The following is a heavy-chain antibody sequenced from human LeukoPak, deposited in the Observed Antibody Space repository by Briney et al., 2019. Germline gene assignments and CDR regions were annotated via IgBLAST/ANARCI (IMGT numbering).Heavy chain of an antibody. CDR1: GFTFSSYA. CDR2: MSGSGGST. V-gene: IGHV3-23*01. D-gene: IGHD3-22*01. Sequence: PGGSLRLSCAASGFTFSSYAMGWVRQAPGKGLEWVSAMSGSGGSTYYADSVKGRFTISRDNSKNTLYLQMNSLRAEDTAVYYCAKDLRTGWAYYYDSSGYFQHWGQGTLVTVSS. CDR3: AKDLRTGWAYYYDSSGYFQH. J-gene: IGHJ1*01.